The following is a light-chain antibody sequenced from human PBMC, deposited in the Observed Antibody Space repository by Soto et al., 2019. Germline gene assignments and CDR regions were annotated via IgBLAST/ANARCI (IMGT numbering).Light chain of an antibody. CDR1: QSVSSN. Sequence: EIVMTQSPATLSVSPGERATLSCRASQSVSSNLAWYQQKPGQAPRLLISGASTRATGIPARFSGSGSGTEFTLTISSLQPEDFATYYCQQTSSAPFTFGPGTKVDIK. J-gene: IGKJ3*01. CDR2: GAS. V-gene: IGKV3-15*01. CDR3: QQTSSAPFT.